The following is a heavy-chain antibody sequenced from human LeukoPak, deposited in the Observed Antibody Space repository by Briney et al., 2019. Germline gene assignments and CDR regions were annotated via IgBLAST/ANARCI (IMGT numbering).Heavy chain of an antibody. Sequence: HPGGSLRLSCTSSGFSFGDYSMTWVRQAPGKGLEWVGFIRSKAYGGTTEYAASVKGRFTISRDDSKSIAYLQMNSLKTEDTAVYHRASRSGRQWLPYFDYWGQGTLVTVSS. D-gene: IGHD1-26*01. V-gene: IGHV3-49*04. CDR1: GFSFGDYS. J-gene: IGHJ4*02. CDR2: IRSKAYGGTT. CDR3: ASRSGRQWLPYFDY.